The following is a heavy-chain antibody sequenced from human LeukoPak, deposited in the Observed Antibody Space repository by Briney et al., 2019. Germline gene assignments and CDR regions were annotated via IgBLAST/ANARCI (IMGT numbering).Heavy chain of an antibody. V-gene: IGHV4-38-2*02. CDR3: AGDFGESYREGYFDL. J-gene: IGHJ2*01. CDR2: IYHSGST. Sequence: PSETLSLTCAVSGYSISSGYYWGWIRQPPGKGLEWIGSIYHSGSTYYNPSLKSRVTISVDTSKNQFSLKLSSVTAADTAVYYCAGDFGESYREGYFDLWGRGTLVTVSS. D-gene: IGHD3-10*01. CDR1: GYSISSGYY.